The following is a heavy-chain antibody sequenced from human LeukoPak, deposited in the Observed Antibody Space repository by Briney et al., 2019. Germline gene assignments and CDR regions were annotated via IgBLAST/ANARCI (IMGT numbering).Heavy chain of an antibody. CDR3: ARAYYDILTGYYNVMVPDY. Sequence: ASVKVSCKASGYTFISYGINWMRQAPGQGLEWMGIINPSGGSTSYAQKFQGRVTMTRDTSTSTVYMELSSLRSEDTAVYYCARAYYDILTGYYNVMVPDYWGQGTLVTVSS. CDR1: GYTFISYG. J-gene: IGHJ4*02. V-gene: IGHV1-46*01. D-gene: IGHD3-9*01. CDR2: INPSGGST.